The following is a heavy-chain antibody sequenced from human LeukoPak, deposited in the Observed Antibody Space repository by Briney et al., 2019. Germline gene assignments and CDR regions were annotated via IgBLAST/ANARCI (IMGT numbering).Heavy chain of an antibody. V-gene: IGHV1-2*02. J-gene: IGHJ4*02. CDR1: GYTFTGYY. CDR2: INPNSGGT. Sequence: ASVKVSCKASGYTFTGYYMHWVRQAPGQGLEWMGWINPNSGGTNYAQKFQGRVTMTRDTSISTAYMELSRLRSDDTAVYYCARDAYCGGDCYSGIIGYWGQGTLVTVSS. D-gene: IGHD2-21*02. CDR3: ARDAYCGGDCYSGIIGY.